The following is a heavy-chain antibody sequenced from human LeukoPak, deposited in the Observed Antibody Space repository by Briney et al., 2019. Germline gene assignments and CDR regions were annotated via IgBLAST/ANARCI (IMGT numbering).Heavy chain of an antibody. J-gene: IGHJ4*02. CDR2: IYYSGST. CDR3: ARVKRKYQLLKPLHETPSHYFDY. CDR1: GGSISSSSYY. D-gene: IGHD2-2*01. Sequence: SETLSLTCTVSGGSISSSSYYWGWIRQPQGKGLEWIGSIYYSGSTYYNPSLKSRVTISVDTSKNQFSLKVSSVTAADTAVYYCARVKRKYQLLKPLHETPSHYFDYWGQGTLVTVSS. V-gene: IGHV4-39*07.